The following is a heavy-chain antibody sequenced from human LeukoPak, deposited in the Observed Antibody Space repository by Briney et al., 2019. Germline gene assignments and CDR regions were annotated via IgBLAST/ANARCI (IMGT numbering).Heavy chain of an antibody. D-gene: IGHD4-17*01. V-gene: IGHV4-34*01. Sequence: PSETLSRTCAVYGGSFSGHYWTWIRQPPGKGLEWIGEINHSGSTNYNPSLKSRVTISVDTSKNQFSLKLSSVTAADTAVYYCARAAHTVTTGYYNWFDPWGQGTLVTVSS. J-gene: IGHJ5*02. CDR2: INHSGST. CDR3: ARAAHTVTTGYYNWFDP. CDR1: GGSFSGHY.